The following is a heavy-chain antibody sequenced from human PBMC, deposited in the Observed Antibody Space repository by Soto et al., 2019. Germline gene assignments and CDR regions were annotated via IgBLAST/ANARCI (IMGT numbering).Heavy chain of an antibody. CDR2: ISSSSTYI. J-gene: IGHJ4*02. CDR3: ARDTNYYASGSGVDY. D-gene: IGHD3-10*01. Sequence: EVQLVESGGGLVKPGGSLRLSCAASGFTFSSYSMTWVRQAPGKGLEWVSSISSSSTYIHYGDSVKGRFTISRDNAKNSLNLQMNSLRAEDTAVYFCARDTNYYASGSGVDYWGQGILVTVSS. CDR1: GFTFSSYS. V-gene: IGHV3-21*01.